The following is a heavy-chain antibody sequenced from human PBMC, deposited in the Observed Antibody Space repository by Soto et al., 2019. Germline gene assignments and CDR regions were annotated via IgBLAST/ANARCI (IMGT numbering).Heavy chain of an antibody. V-gene: IGHV3-43*01. D-gene: IGHD3-10*01. CDR1: GFTFDDYT. Sequence: GGSLRLSCAASGFTFDDYTMHWVRQAPGKGLEWVSLISWDGGSTYYADSVKGRFTISRDNSNNSLYLQMNSLRTEDTALYYCAKTKGGECGEFLNQFDYWGQGTLVTVSS. J-gene: IGHJ4*02. CDR2: ISWDGGST. CDR3: AKTKGGECGEFLNQFDY.